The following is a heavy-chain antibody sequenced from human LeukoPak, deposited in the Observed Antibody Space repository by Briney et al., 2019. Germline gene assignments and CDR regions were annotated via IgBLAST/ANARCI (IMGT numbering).Heavy chain of an antibody. D-gene: IGHD3-22*01. CDR2: IYYSGST. J-gene: IGHJ4*02. V-gene: IGHV4-39*01. CDR1: GGSISSSSYY. CDR3: ARRYFYDSGGYYYYFDY. Sequence: SETLSLTCTVSGGSISSSSYYWGWIRQPPGKGLEWIGSIYYSGSTYYNPSLKSQVTISVDTSKNQFSLKLSSVTAADTAVYYCARRYFYDSGGYYYYFDYWGQGTLVTVSS.